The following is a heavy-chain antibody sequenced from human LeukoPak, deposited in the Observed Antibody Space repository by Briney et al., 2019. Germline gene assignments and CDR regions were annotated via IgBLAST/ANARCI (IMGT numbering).Heavy chain of an antibody. CDR1: GYSFTSYW. J-gene: IGHJ6*02. CDR2: IDPSDSYT. CDR3: AGNSGYDYYYYGMDV. V-gene: IGHV5-10-1*01. Sequence: GESLKISCKGSGYSFTSYWISWVRQMPGKGLEWMGRIDPSDSYTNYGPSFQGHVTISADKSISTAYLQWSSLKASDTAMYYCAGNSGYDYYYYGMDVWGQGTTVTVSS. D-gene: IGHD5-12*01.